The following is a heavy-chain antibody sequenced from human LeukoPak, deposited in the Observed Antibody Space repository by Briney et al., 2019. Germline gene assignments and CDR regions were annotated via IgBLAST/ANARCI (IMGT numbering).Heavy chain of an antibody. J-gene: IGHJ4*02. V-gene: IGHV1-2*02. CDR3: ARDLATTSTWEFYD. D-gene: IGHD1-26*01. Sequence: GASVKVSCKASGYIFTGYYMHWVRQAPGQGLEWMGWIYPNRGGTRYAQKFQGRVTMTRDTSISTAYMELSGLTSDDTAVFYCARDLATTSTWEFYDWGQGTLVSVSS. CDR1: GYIFTGYY. CDR2: IYPNRGGT.